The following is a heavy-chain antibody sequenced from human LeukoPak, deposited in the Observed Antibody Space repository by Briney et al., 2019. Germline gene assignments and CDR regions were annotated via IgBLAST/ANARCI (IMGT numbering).Heavy chain of an antibody. J-gene: IGHJ3*02. CDR1: GGSISSGNW. Sequence: SGTLSLTCAVSGGSISSGNWWSWVRQSPGKGLEWFGEIHHTGNTNYNPSLKSRATISVDTSKNQFSLKLSSVTAADTAVYYCAREGGWLVPDAFDIWGQGTMVTVSS. CDR3: AREGGWLVPDAFDI. CDR2: IHHTGNT. V-gene: IGHV4-4*02. D-gene: IGHD6-19*01.